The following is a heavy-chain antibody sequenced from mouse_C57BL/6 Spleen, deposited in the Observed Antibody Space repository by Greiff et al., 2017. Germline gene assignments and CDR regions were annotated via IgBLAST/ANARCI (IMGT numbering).Heavy chain of an antibody. D-gene: IGHD1-1*01. CDR3: ARGDYGSSYVDYAMDY. Sequence: EVKLMESGGGLVKPGGSLKLSCAASGFTFSSYAMSWVRQTPEKRLEWVATISDGGSYTYYPDNVKGRFTISRDNAKNNLYLQMSHLKSEDTAMYYCARGDYGSSYVDYAMDYWGQGTSVTVSS. CDR2: ISDGGSYT. J-gene: IGHJ4*01. V-gene: IGHV5-4*03. CDR1: GFTFSSYA.